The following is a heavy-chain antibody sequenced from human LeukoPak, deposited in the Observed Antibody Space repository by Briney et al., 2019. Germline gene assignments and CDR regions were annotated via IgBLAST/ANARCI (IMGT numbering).Heavy chain of an antibody. V-gene: IGHV3-23*01. J-gene: IGHJ4*02. Sequence: PGGSLRPSCAASGFTFSSYAMSWVRQAPGKGLEWVSAISGSGGSTYYADSVKGRFTISRDNSKNTLYLQMNSLRAEDTAVYYCAEDTTSSKAHDYWGQGTLVTVSP. CDR1: GFTFSSYA. CDR2: ISGSGGST. CDR3: AEDTTSSKAHDY. D-gene: IGHD2-2*01.